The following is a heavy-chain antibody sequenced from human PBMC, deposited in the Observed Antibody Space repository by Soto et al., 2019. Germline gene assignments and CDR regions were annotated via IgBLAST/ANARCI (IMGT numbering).Heavy chain of an antibody. CDR1: GYTFTRSG. D-gene: IGHD5-12*01. V-gene: IGHV1-18*01. CDR2: ISTYNGDT. Sequence: QVQLVQSGAEVKKPGASVKVACKASGYTFTRSGSSWVRQAPGQGLEWMGWISTYNGDTNYAQKFQGRVTMTTDTSTSTAYMELRSLRSDDTAVYYCAREGVAPYYYYGMDVWGQGTTVTVSS. CDR3: AREGVAPYYYYGMDV. J-gene: IGHJ6*02.